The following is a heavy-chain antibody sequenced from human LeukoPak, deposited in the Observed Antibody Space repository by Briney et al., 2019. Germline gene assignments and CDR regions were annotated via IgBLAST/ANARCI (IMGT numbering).Heavy chain of an antibody. V-gene: IGHV3-30-3*01. Sequence: GGSLRLSCAASGFTFSSYAMHWVRQAPGKGLEWVAVISYDGSNKYYADSVKGRFTISRDNSKNTLYLQMNSLRAEDTAVYYCARGRRGLQWFGEKPDYWGQGTLVTVSS. D-gene: IGHD3-10*01. CDR1: GFTFSSYA. CDR3: ARGRRGLQWFGEKPDY. J-gene: IGHJ4*02. CDR2: ISYDGSNK.